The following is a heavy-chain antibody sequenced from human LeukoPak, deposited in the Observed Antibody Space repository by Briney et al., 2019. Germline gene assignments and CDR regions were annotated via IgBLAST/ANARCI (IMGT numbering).Heavy chain of an antibody. V-gene: IGHV4-4*07. CDR2: IYTSGST. CDR1: GGSISSYY. J-gene: IGHJ4*02. Sequence: SETLSLTCTVSGGSISSYYCSWIRQPAGKGLEWIGRIYTSGSTNYNPSLKNRVTMSVDTPKNQLSLNLSSVTAADTAVYYCARGAGLRYFDYWGQGTLVTVSS. CDR3: ARGAGLRYFDY.